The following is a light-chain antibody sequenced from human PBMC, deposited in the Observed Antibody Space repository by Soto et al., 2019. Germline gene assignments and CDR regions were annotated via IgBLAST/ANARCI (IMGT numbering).Light chain of an antibody. V-gene: IGLV2-14*03. J-gene: IGLJ1*01. CDR2: DVN. Sequence: LSPSPGKKIAISCTGTSSDVGSYNSVSWYQQYPGKAPKLMIHDVNNRPSGISDRFSGSKSGNTASLTISGLQAEDEADYYCSSFTSSTSYVFGTGTKVTVL. CDR3: SSFTSSTSYV. CDR1: SSDVGSYNS.